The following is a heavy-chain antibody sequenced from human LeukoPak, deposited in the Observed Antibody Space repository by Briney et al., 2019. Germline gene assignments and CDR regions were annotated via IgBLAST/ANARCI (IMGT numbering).Heavy chain of an antibody. CDR2: FDPEDGET. D-gene: IGHD3-3*01. J-gene: IGHJ4*02. V-gene: IGHV1-24*01. CDR3: ATNLEFITILFDY. Sequence: ASVKVSCKVSGYTLTELSMHWVRQAPGKGLEWVGGFDPEDGETIYAQRFQGRVTMTEDTSTDTAYMELSSLRSEDAAVFYCATNLEFITILFDYWGQGTLVTVSS. CDR1: GYTLTELS.